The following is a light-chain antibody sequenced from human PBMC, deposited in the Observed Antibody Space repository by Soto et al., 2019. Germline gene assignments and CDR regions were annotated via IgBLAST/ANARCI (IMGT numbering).Light chain of an antibody. CDR1: SSDIGNYNF. V-gene: IGLV2-14*01. J-gene: IGLJ3*02. CDR3: GSYRSSSSPWV. Sequence: QSALTQPASVSGSPGQSITISCTGTSSDIGNYNFVSWYQQHPGKAPKLIIYEVSNRPSGLPDRFSGSKSGNTASLTISGLQAEDEGDYYCGSYRSSSSPWVFGGGTKLTVL. CDR2: EVS.